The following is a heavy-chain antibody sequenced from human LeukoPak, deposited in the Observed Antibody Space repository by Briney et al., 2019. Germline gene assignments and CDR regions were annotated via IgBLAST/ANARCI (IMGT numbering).Heavy chain of an antibody. J-gene: IGHJ6*03. Sequence: PGGSLRLSCAASGFTFSSYPMGWVRQTPGKGLEGSSAISGNGGSTYYADSVKGRFTISRDNSKNTLYLQMNSLRAEDTAVYYCARVKDCSSTSCFYYYYYMDVWGKGTTVTVSS. D-gene: IGHD2-2*01. CDR1: GFTFSSYP. V-gene: IGHV3-23*01. CDR2: ISGNGGST. CDR3: ARVKDCSSTSCFYYYYYMDV.